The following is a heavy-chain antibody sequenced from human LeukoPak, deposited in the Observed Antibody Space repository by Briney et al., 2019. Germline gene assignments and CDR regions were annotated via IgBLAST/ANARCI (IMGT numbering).Heavy chain of an antibody. CDR2: INHSGRT. Sequence: SETLSLTCGVDGGSFSGYYWTWIRQPPGKGLEWIGEINHSGRTKFNPSLKSRVTMSVDTSKNQFSLKLSSVTAADTAVYYCAREGSWYVSGWFNFYFDYWGQGTLVTVSS. D-gene: IGHD6-13*01. V-gene: IGHV4-34*01. CDR1: GGSFSGYY. CDR3: AREGSWYVSGWFNFYFDY. J-gene: IGHJ4*02.